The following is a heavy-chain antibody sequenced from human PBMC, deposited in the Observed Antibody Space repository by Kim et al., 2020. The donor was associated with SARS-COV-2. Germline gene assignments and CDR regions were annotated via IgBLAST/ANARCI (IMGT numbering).Heavy chain of an antibody. V-gene: IGHV3-23*03. CDR3: AKDQTRSSGWFDY. J-gene: IGHJ5*01. Sequence: ADAVKGRSTISRNNSKNQLYLQMTSLRAEDTAVYYCAKDQTRSSGWFDYWGQGTLVTVSS. D-gene: IGHD6-19*01.